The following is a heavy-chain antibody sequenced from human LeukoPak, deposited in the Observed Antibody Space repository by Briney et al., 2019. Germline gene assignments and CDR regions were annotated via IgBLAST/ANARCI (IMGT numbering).Heavy chain of an antibody. Sequence: GASVKVSCKASGYTFTSYAMHWVRQAPGQRLEWMGWINAGNGNTKYSQEFQGRVTITRDTSASTAYMELSRLRSDDTAVYYCARWWSGYSDPKGYYYMDVWGKGTTVTVSS. V-gene: IGHV1-3*01. D-gene: IGHD3-3*01. CDR3: ARWWSGYSDPKGYYYMDV. J-gene: IGHJ6*03. CDR1: GYTFTSYA. CDR2: INAGNGNT.